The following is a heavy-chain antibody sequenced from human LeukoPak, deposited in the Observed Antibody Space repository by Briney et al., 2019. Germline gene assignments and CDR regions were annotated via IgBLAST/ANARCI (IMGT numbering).Heavy chain of an antibody. CDR1: GGSISSYY. Sequence: SETLSLTCTVSGGSISSYYWSWIRQPPGKGLEWVGYIYYSGSTNYNPSLKSRVTISVDTSKNQFPLQLNSVTPEDTAVYYCASQRIDYGDFNWFDPWGQGTLVTVSS. CDR2: IYYSGST. V-gene: IGHV4-59*12. CDR3: ASQRIDYGDFNWFDP. D-gene: IGHD4-17*01. J-gene: IGHJ5*02.